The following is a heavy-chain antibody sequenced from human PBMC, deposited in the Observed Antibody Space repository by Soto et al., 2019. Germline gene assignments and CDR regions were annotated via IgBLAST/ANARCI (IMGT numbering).Heavy chain of an antibody. CDR2: MNPNSGNT. CDR1: GYTFTSYD. J-gene: IGHJ6*02. V-gene: IGHV1-8*01. D-gene: IGHD2-2*01. Sequence: ASVKVSCKASGYTFTSYDINWVRQATGQGLEWMGWMNPNSGNTGYAQKFQGRVTMTRNTSISTAYMELSSLRSEDTAVYYCARGPPGGDACSSTSCYYYYGMDVWGQGTTVTVSS. CDR3: ARGPPGGDACSSTSCYYYYGMDV.